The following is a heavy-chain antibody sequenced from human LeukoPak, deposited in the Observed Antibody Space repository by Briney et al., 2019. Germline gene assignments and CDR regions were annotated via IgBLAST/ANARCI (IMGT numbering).Heavy chain of an antibody. Sequence: ASVKVSCKASQYSFSDYAIHWVRQAPGQRLEWMGWIDAGNGRTKYSQSFQGRLTIIRDTSATTAYMELSGLTSEDTATYYCARGRGTDVARGSYYFDYWGQGTLVSVST. CDR3: ARGRGTDVARGSYYFDY. J-gene: IGHJ4*02. D-gene: IGHD3-10*01. CDR2: IDAGNGRT. V-gene: IGHV1-3*01. CDR1: QYSFSDYA.